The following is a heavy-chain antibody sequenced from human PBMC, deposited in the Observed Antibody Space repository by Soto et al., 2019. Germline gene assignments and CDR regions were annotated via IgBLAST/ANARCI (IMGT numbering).Heavy chain of an antibody. CDR3: EKGLLRDSSGYYSGPFDY. V-gene: IGHV3-30*18. D-gene: IGHD3-22*01. CDR1: GFTFSSYG. CDR2: ISYDGSNK. J-gene: IGHJ4*02. Sequence: QVQLVESGGGVVQPGRSLRLSCAASGFTFSSYGMHWVRQAPGKGLEWVAVISYDGSNKYYADSVKGRFTISRDNSKNPLYLQMHSLRAEDTAVYYCEKGLLRDSSGYYSGPFDYWGQGTLVTVSS.